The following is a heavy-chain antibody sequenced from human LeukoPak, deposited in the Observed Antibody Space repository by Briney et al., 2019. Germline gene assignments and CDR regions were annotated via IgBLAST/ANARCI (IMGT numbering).Heavy chain of an antibody. D-gene: IGHD6-13*01. V-gene: IGHV3-15*01. Sequence: GGALRLSCAASGFTFSNVWMSWVRPAPGKGLEWVGRIKSKTDGGTTDYAAPLRSRVTTSRENTKNTLNLQINSQKAESTAVYYCTPSIAGAGALYYWGQGALGTVSP. J-gene: IGHJ4*02. CDR1: GFTFSNVW. CDR2: IKSKTDGGTT. CDR3: TPSIAGAGALYY.